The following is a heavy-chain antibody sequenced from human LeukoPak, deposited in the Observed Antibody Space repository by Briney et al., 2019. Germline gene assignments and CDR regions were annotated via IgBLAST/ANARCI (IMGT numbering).Heavy chain of an antibody. CDR3: ARDRYGDHTYFDY. D-gene: IGHD4-17*01. CDR1: GGSISSGGYS. V-gene: IGHV4-30-2*01. J-gene: IGHJ4*02. Sequence: PSETLSLTCAVSGGSISSGGYSWSWIRQPPGKLLEWIGYIYHSGSTYYNPSLKSRVTISVDRSKNQFSLKLSSVTAADTAVYYCARDRYGDHTYFDYWGQGTLVTVSS. CDR2: IYHSGST.